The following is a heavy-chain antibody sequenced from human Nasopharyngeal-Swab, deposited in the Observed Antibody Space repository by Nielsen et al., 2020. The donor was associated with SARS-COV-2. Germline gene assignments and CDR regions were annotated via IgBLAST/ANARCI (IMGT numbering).Heavy chain of an antibody. J-gene: IGHJ1*01. CDR1: GYSISSGYY. CDR2: IYHSGST. Sequence: SETLSLTCAVSGYSISSGYYWGWIRQPPEKGLEWIGSIYHSGSTYYNPSLKSRVTISVDTSKNQFSLKLSSVTAADTAVYYCARPGQQLVLEYFQHWGQGTLVTVSS. D-gene: IGHD6-13*01. V-gene: IGHV4-38-2*01. CDR3: ARPGQQLVLEYFQH.